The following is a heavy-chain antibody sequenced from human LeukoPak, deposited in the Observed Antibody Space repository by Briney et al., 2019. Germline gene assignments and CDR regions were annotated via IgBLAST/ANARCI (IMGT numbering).Heavy chain of an antibody. CDR3: ASYFGRS. CDR2: IYSGGTI. J-gene: IGHJ5*02. D-gene: IGHD3-10*01. CDR1: GFTVSSNF. Sequence: PGGSLRLSCAASGFTVSSNFMMWVRQAPGKGLEWVSFIYSGGTIYYADSVKGRFTISRDNSKNTPYLQMNNLRAEDTAVYYCASYFGRSWGQGTLVTVSS. V-gene: IGHV3-53*01.